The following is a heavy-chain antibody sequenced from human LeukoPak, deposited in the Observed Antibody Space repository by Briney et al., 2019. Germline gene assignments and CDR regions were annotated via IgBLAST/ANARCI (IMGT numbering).Heavy chain of an antibody. J-gene: IGHJ4*02. Sequence: SETLSLTCTVSGGSISSSSYYWGWIRQPPGKGLEWIGSIYYSGSTNYNPSLKSRVTISVDTSKNQFSLKLSSVTAADTAVYYCARHCPTYYYGSGPRTGFDYWGQGTLVTVSS. D-gene: IGHD3-10*01. V-gene: IGHV4-39*01. CDR2: IYYSGST. CDR1: GGSISSSSYY. CDR3: ARHCPTYYYGSGPRTGFDY.